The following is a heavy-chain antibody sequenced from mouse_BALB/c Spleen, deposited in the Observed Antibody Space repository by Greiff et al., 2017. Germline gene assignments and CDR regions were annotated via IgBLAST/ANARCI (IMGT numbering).Heavy chain of an antibody. Sequence: EVKLVESGGGLVKPGGSLKLSCAASGFTFSSYAMSWVRQSPEKRLEWVAEISSGGSYTYYPDTVTGRFTISRDNAKNTLYLEMSSLRSEDTAMYYCARGSLYDYDGRSFAYWGQGTLVTVSA. J-gene: IGHJ3*01. D-gene: IGHD2-4*01. CDR2: ISSGGSYT. V-gene: IGHV5-9-4*01. CDR3: ARGSLYDYDGRSFAY. CDR1: GFTFSSYA.